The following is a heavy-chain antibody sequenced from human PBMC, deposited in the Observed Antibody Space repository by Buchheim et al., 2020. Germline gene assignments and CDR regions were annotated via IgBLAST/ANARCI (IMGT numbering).Heavy chain of an antibody. CDR1: GYTFTSYY. J-gene: IGHJ4*02. Sequence: QVQLVQSGAEVKKPGASVKVSCKASGYTFTSYYMYWVRQAPGQGLEWTGIINPSGGSTSYAQKFQGRVTMTRDTTTSTDYMEPGSVRSEEMAVYDCARGATVVIAFDYWGEGTL. CDR3: ARGATVVIAFDY. CDR2: INPSGGST. D-gene: IGHD4-23*01. V-gene: IGHV1-46*03.